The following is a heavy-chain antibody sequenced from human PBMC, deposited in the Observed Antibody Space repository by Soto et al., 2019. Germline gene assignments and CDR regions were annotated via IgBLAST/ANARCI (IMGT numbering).Heavy chain of an antibody. D-gene: IGHD3-3*02. J-gene: IGHJ5*02. CDR1: GDTFTNFD. CDR2: MRANSGDT. CDR3: ARYIYGQGFKA. V-gene: IGHV1-8*01. Sequence: QVQLVQPGAEVRKPGASVKVSCKASGDTFTNFDFNWVRQPTGQGLEWIGWMRANSGDTGHAQKFQGRVSMTRDTSMCTAYMELSSLRAEDTAVYYCARYIYGQGFKAWGQGTLVFVSS.